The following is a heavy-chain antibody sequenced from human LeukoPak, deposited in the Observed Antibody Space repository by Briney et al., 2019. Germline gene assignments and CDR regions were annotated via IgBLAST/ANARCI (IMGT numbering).Heavy chain of an antibody. CDR2: IYYSGST. CDR1: GGSISSGDYY. J-gene: IGHJ3*02. CDR3: ARDSSGYYYDDAFDI. D-gene: IGHD3-22*01. V-gene: IGHV4-30-4*01. Sequence: PSQTLSLTCTVSGGSISSGDYYWSWIRQPPGTGLEWIGYIYYSGSTYYNPSLKSRVTISVDTSKNQFSLKLSSVTAADTAVYYCARDSSGYYYDDAFDIWGQGTMVTVSS.